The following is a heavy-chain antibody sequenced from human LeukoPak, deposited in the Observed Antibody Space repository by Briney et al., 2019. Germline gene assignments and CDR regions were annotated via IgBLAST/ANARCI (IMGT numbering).Heavy chain of an antibody. Sequence: GGSLRLSCAASGFTFSSYAMSWVRQAPGKGLEWVSAISGSGGSTYYADSVKGRFTISRDNSKNTLYLQMNSLRAEDTAVYYCARVPYDFWSGYFDYWGQGTPVTVSS. CDR3: ARVPYDFWSGYFDY. J-gene: IGHJ4*02. CDR2: ISGSGGST. V-gene: IGHV3-23*01. CDR1: GFTFSSYA. D-gene: IGHD3-3*01.